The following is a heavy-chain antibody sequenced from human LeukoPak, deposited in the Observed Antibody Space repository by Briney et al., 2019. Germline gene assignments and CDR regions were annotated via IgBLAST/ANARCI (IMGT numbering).Heavy chain of an antibody. CDR2: ISSGSSTI. V-gene: IGHV3-48*04. D-gene: IGHD6-13*01. Sequence: PGGSLRLSYAASGFTFSSYSMNWVRQAPGKGLEWVSYISSGSSTIYYADSVKGRFTISRDNAKNSLYLQMNSLRAEDTAVYYCARTSWVDYWGQGTLVTVSS. J-gene: IGHJ4*02. CDR1: GFTFSSYS. CDR3: ARTSWVDY.